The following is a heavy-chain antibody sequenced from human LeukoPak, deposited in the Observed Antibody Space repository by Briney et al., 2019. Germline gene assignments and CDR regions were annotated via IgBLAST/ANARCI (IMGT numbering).Heavy chain of an antibody. Sequence: KPSETLSLTCTVSGGSNSSYYWSWIRQPPGKGLEWIGYIYYSGSTNYNPSLKSRVTISVDTSKNQFSLKLSSVTAADTAVYYCAREGISGSYGYWGQGTLVTVSS. D-gene: IGHD1-26*01. CDR3: AREGISGSYGY. V-gene: IGHV4-59*01. CDR2: IYYSGST. CDR1: GGSNSSYY. J-gene: IGHJ4*02.